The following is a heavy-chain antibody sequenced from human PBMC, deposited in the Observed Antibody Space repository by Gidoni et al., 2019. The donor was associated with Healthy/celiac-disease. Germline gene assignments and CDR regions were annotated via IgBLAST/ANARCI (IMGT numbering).Heavy chain of an antibody. Sequence: EVQLVESGGCLVQPGGSLRLSCAASGFTVSSNSMSWFRQAPGKGLEVVAVIYSGGSTYYADSVKGRFTISRHNSKNTLYLQMNSLRAEDTAVYYCARGGYYAALDYWSQGTLVTVSS. CDR3: ARGGYYAALDY. J-gene: IGHJ4*02. CDR1: GFTVSSNS. D-gene: IGHD2-2*01. CDR2: IYSGGST. V-gene: IGHV3-53*04.